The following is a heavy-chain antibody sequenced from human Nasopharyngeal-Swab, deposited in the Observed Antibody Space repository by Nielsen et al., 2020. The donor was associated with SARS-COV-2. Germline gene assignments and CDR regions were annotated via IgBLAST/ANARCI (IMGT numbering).Heavy chain of an antibody. V-gene: IGHV3-11*06. Sequence: GESLKISCAASGFTFSDYYMSWIRQAPGKGLEWVSYISSSSSYTNYADSVKGRFTISRDNAKNSLYLQMNSLRAEDTAVYYCARRGGYCSGGSCYDWFDPWGQGTLVTASS. CDR3: ARRGGYCSGGSCYDWFDP. CDR1: GFTFSDYY. J-gene: IGHJ5*02. D-gene: IGHD2-15*01. CDR2: ISSSSSYT.